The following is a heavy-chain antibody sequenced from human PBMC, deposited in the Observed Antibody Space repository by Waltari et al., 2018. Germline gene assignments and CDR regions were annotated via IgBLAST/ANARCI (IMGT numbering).Heavy chain of an antibody. D-gene: IGHD3-10*01. Sequence: QVQLQESGPGLVKPSETLSLTCTVSGGSISSYYWSWIRQPAGKGLEWIGRIYTSGSTNYNPALKSRVTMAVDTSKNQVSLKLSSVTAADTAVDYCARDIRVRGVRSHYYYMDVWGKGTTVTVSS. CDR1: GGSISSYY. CDR3: ARDIRVRGVRSHYYYMDV. V-gene: IGHV4-4*07. J-gene: IGHJ6*03. CDR2: IYTSGST.